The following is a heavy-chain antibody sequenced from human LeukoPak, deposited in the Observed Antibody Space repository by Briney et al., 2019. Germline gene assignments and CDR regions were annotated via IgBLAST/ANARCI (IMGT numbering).Heavy chain of an antibody. Sequence: ASVKVSCKASGYTFTSYDINWVRQATGQGLEWMGWMNPNSGNTGYAQKFQGRVTMTRNTSISTAYTELSSLRSEDTAVYYCARQVPIFRSIGPRFDPWGQGTLVTVSS. CDR3: ARQVPIFRSIGPRFDP. J-gene: IGHJ5*02. D-gene: IGHD6-6*01. V-gene: IGHV1-8*01. CDR1: GYTFTSYD. CDR2: MNPNSGNT.